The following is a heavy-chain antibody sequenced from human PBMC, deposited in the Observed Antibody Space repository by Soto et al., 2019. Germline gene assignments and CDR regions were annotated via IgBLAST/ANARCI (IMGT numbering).Heavy chain of an antibody. D-gene: IGHD3-3*01. CDR3: AKIYDFWSGYYSY. CDR1: GFTFSSYA. Sequence: GGSLRLSCAASGFTFSSYAMSWVRQAPGKGLEWVSAISGSGGSTYYADSVKGRFTISRDNSKNTLYLQMNSLRAEDTAVYYWAKIYDFWSGYYSYWGQGTLVTVSS. CDR2: ISGSGGST. V-gene: IGHV3-23*01. J-gene: IGHJ4*02.